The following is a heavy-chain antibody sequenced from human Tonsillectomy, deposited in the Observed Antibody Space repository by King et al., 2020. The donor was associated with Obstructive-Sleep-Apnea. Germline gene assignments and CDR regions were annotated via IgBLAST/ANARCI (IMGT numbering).Heavy chain of an antibody. J-gene: IGHJ4*01. Sequence: QLQESGPGLVKPSETLSLTCTVSGGSISSSSYYWGWIRQPPGKGLEWIGSIYYSGSTYYNPSLKSRVTISVDTSKNQFSLKLSSVTAADTAVYYCASYGDYVGGFDYWGHGTLVTVSS. V-gene: IGHV4-39*07. D-gene: IGHD4-17*01. CDR2: IYYSGST. CDR1: GGSISSSSYY. CDR3: ASYGDYVGGFDY.